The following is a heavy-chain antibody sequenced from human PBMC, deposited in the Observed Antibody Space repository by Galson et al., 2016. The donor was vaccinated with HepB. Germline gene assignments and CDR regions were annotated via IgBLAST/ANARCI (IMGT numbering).Heavy chain of an antibody. CDR3: ARVRTGFYFDY. J-gene: IGHJ4*02. CDR1: AFTFSTYA. D-gene: IGHD7-27*01. CDR2: ISNDGSNK. Sequence: SLRLSCAASAFTFSTYAMHWVRQAPGKGLEWVAVISNDGSNKVYANSVKGRFTISRDNAKNTLYLQMNNLRAEDTAVYYCARVRTGFYFDYWGQGTLVTVSS. V-gene: IGHV3-30*04.